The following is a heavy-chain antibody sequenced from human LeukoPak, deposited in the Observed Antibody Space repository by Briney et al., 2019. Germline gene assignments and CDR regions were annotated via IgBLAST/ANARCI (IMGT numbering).Heavy chain of an antibody. Sequence: LPGGSLRLSCTASGFTFGDYAMSWVRQAPGKGLEWVGFIRSKAYGGTTEYAASVKGRFTISRDDSKSIAYLQMNSLKTEDTAAYYCTRDLPRYCSSTSCYHMWGQGTMVTVSS. D-gene: IGHD2-2*01. CDR2: IRSKAYGGTT. CDR3: TRDLPRYCSSTSCYHM. J-gene: IGHJ3*02. CDR1: GFTFGDYA. V-gene: IGHV3-49*04.